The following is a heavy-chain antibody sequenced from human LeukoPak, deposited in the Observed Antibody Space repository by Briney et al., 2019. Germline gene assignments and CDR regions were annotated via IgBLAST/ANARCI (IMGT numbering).Heavy chain of an antibody. CDR3: AREAVAGTVRYFDY. V-gene: IGHV4-31*03. CDR1: GGSISSGGYY. D-gene: IGHD6-19*01. Sequence: PSQTLSLTCTVSGGSISSGGYYWSWIRQHPGTGLEWIGYIYYSGSTYYNPSLKSRVTISVDTSKNQFSLKLSSVTAADTAVYYCAREAVAGTVRYFDYWGQGTLVTVSS. CDR2: IYYSGST. J-gene: IGHJ4*02.